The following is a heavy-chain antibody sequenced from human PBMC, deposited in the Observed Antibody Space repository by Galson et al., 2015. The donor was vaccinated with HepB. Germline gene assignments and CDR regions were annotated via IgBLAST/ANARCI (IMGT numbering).Heavy chain of an antibody. CDR2: IKQDGSEK. J-gene: IGHJ6*02. CDR3: ARAEGYQLLNSMYYYGMDV. D-gene: IGHD2-2*01. V-gene: IGHV3-7*03. CDR1: GFTFSSYW. Sequence: SLRLSCAASGFTFSSYWMSWVRQAPGKGLEWVANIKQDGSEKYYVDSVKGRFTISRDNAKNSLYLQMNSLRAEDTAVYYCARAEGYQLLNSMYYYGMDVWGQGTTVTVSS.